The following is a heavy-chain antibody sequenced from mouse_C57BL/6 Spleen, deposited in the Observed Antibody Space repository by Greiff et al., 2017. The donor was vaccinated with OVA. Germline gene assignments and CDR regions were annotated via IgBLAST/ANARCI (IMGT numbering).Heavy chain of an antibody. CDR2: ISSGSSTI. J-gene: IGHJ3*01. D-gene: IGHD2-4*01. CDR3: ARDYDDGAWFAY. CDR1: GFTFSDYG. Sequence: EVKLMESGGGLVKPGGSLKLSCAASGFTFSDYGMHWVRQAPEKGLEWVAYISSGSSTIYYADTLKGRFTISRDNAKNTLFLQMTSLRSEDTAMCYCARDYDDGAWFAYWGQGTLVTVSA. V-gene: IGHV5-17*01.